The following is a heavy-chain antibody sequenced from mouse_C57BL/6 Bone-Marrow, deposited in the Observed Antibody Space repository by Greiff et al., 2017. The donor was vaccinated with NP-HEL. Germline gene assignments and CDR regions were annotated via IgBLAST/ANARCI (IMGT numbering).Heavy chain of an antibody. V-gene: IGHV2-2*01. D-gene: IGHD1-1*01. Sequence: VKLVESGPGLVQPSQSLSITCTVSGFSLTSYGVHWVRQSPGKGLEWLGVIWSGGSTDYNVAFISRLSISKDNSKSQVFFKMNSLQADDTAIYYCARSYGSSFLRYFGVWGTGTTVTVSS. CDR2: IWSGGST. CDR3: ARSYGSSFLRYFGV. CDR1: GFSLTSYG. J-gene: IGHJ1*03.